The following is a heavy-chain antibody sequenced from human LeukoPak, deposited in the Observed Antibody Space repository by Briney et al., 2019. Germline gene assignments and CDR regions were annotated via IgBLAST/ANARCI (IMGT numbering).Heavy chain of an antibody. Sequence: SETLSLTCTVSGDSISTYYWTWIRQPPGKGLEWLGYIYYSGSTNYNPSLKSRVTISVDTSKNQFSLKLSSVTAADTAVYYCARGGSTGTNLNWVDPWGQGTLVTVSS. CDR1: GDSISTYY. J-gene: IGHJ5*02. V-gene: IGHV4-59*01. CDR2: IYYSGST. CDR3: ARGGSTGTNLNWVDP. D-gene: IGHD1-1*01.